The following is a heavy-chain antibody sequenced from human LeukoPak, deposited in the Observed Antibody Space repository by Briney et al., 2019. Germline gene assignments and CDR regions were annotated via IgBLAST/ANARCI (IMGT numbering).Heavy chain of an antibody. CDR3: AKVAGSRYFDI. CDR1: GGSVSTYY. V-gene: IGHV4-4*07. J-gene: IGHJ2*01. CDR2: FYSSGST. Sequence: SETLSLTCTVSGGSVSTYYWSWIRQPAGKGLEWIGRFYSSGSTSYNPSLKSRVSMSIDTSKNQFSLNLTSVTAADTAVYYCAKVAGSRYFDIWGRGTLVAVSS. D-gene: IGHD6-19*01.